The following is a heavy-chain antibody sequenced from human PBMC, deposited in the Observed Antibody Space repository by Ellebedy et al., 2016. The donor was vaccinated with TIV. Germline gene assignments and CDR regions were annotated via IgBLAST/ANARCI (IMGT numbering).Heavy chain of an antibody. Sequence: GESLKISCAASGFTFSSYAMTWVRQAPGKGLEWVSGFRWNGDITGNADSVKGRFTISRDDAKNSLYLQMRSLRAEDTALYYCTRDFGSFGMDVWGQGTTVTVSS. CDR2: FRWNGDIT. D-gene: IGHD1-14*01. J-gene: IGHJ6*02. V-gene: IGHV3-20*04. CDR3: TRDFGSFGMDV. CDR1: GFTFSSYA.